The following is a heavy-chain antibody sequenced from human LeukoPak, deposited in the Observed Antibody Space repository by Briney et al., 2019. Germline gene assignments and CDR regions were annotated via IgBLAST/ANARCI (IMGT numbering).Heavy chain of an antibody. CDR1: RFTFSSYA. V-gene: IGHV3-30-3*01. CDR2: ISYDGSNK. J-gene: IGHJ6*03. CDR3: AREGNPIAAAGYMDV. D-gene: IGHD6-13*01. Sequence: PGGSLRLSCAASRFTFSSYAMRWVRQAPGKGLEWVAVISYDGSNKYYADSVKGRFTISRDNSKNTLYLQMNSLRAEDTAVYYCAREGNPIAAAGYMDVWGKGTTVTVSS.